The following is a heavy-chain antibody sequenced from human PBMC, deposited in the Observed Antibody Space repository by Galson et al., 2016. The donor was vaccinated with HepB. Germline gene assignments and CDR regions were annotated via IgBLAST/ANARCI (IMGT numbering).Heavy chain of an antibody. CDR1: GFTFSSYA. CDR2: ISGSGGST. J-gene: IGHJ5*02. V-gene: IGHV3-23*01. D-gene: IGHD3-22*01. Sequence: SLRLSCAASGFTFSSYAMSWVRQAPGKGLEWVSAISGSGGSTYYADSVKGRFTISGDNSKNTLYLQMNSLRAEDTAVYYCAKAADYYDSSGYYYLNWFDPWGQGTLVTVSS. CDR3: AKAADYYDSSGYYYLNWFDP.